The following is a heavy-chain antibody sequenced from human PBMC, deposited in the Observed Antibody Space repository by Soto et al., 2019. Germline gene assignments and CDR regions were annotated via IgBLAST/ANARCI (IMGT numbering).Heavy chain of an antibody. CDR1: GGTFSSYT. Sequence: SVKVSCKASGGTFSSYTISWVRQAPGQGLEWMGRIIPMLDIPIYAQKFQDRVTITADESTSTAYMQLSSLRSGDTAVYYCARSGGLDRDFNYWGQGSLVTVSS. CDR3: ARSGGLDRDFNY. V-gene: IGHV1-69*02. D-gene: IGHD2-15*01. CDR2: IIPMLDIP. J-gene: IGHJ4*02.